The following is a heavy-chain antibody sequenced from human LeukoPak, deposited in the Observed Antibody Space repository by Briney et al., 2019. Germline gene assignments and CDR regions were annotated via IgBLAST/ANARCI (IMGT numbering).Heavy chain of an antibody. J-gene: IGHJ4*02. Sequence: SETLSLTCAVYGGSFSGYYWSWIRQPPGKGLEWIGEINHSGSTNYNPSLKSRVTISVDTSKNQFSLKLSSVTAADTAVYYCARGSSIAAPPHFDYWGQGTLVTVSS. CDR3: ARGSSIAAPPHFDY. CDR1: GGSFSGYY. D-gene: IGHD6-6*01. V-gene: IGHV4-34*01. CDR2: INHSGST.